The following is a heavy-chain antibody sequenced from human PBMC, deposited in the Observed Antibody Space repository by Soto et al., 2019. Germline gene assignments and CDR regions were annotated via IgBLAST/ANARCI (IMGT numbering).Heavy chain of an antibody. V-gene: IGHV1-69*01. CDR1: GGTFSRHA. CDR2: IIPIFGTA. Sequence: QVRLVQSGAEVRKPGSSVKVSCKASGGTFSRHAISWVRQAPGQGLEWMGGIIPIFGTANHAQKFQGRVTIIADEATGTVYMELSSLRSEDTAMDYCARGWGYDSNDYYYAYWGQGTLVIVSS. J-gene: IGHJ4*02. D-gene: IGHD3-22*01. CDR3: ARGWGYDSNDYYYAY.